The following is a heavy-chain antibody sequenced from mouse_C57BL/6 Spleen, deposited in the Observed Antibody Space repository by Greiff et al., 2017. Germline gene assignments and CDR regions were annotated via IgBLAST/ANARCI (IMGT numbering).Heavy chain of an antibody. CDR3: AICDYDEGFAY. CDR1: GYTFTSYW. D-gene: IGHD2-4*01. J-gene: IGHJ3*01. V-gene: IGHV1-74*01. CDR2: IHPSDSDT. Sequence: VQLQQSGAELVKPGASVKVSCKASGYTFTSYWMHWVKQRPGQGLEWIGRIHPSDSDTNYNQKFKGKATLTVDKSSSTAYMQLSHLTSEDSAVCYCAICDYDEGFAYWGQGTLVTVSA.